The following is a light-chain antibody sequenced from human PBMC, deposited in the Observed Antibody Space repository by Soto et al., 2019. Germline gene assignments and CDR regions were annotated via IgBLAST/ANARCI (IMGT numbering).Light chain of an antibody. Sequence: EIVLTQSPATLSLSPGERATLSCRASQSVSSYLAWYQQKPGQAPRLLIYDASNRATGIPARFSGSGSGTDFTLTISSLAPEDFAVYYCQQRSHWPPLTFGGGTNVEIK. CDR1: QSVSSY. CDR3: QQRSHWPPLT. CDR2: DAS. V-gene: IGKV3-11*01. J-gene: IGKJ4*01.